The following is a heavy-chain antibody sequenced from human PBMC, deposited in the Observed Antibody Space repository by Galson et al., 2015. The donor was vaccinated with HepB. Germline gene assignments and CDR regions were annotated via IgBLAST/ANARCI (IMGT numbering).Heavy chain of an antibody. J-gene: IGHJ4*02. CDR3: ATRIGIAVAGPWDLLYYFDY. Sequence: SVKVSCKASGYTFTTYAMHWVRQAPGQRLEWMGWINAGNGHTKYSQRFQDRVTITRGTSASTAYMELSSLRSEDTAVYYCATRIGIAVAGPWDLLYYFDYWGQGTLVTVSS. D-gene: IGHD6-19*01. CDR1: GYTFTTYA. V-gene: IGHV1-3*01. CDR2: INAGNGHT.